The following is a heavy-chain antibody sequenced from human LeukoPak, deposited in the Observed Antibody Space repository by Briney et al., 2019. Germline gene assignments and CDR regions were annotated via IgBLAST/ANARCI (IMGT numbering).Heavy chain of an antibody. CDR1: GFTFRNAW. V-gene: IGHV3-15*01. J-gene: IGHJ4*02. Sequence: PGGSFRLSCAASGFTFRNAWMSWVRQAPGKGLKWVGRIKRKTDGGTTDYAAPVKGRFTISRDDSKNTLYLQMNSLKTEDTAVYYCTTKIVVVPAAYSGTVDTAMVTDYWGQGTLVTVSS. CDR3: TTKIVVVPAAYSGTVDTAMVTDY. D-gene: IGHD2-2*01. CDR2: IKRKTDGGTT.